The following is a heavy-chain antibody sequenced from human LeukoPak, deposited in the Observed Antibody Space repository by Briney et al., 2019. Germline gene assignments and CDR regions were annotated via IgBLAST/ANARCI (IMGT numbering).Heavy chain of an antibody. CDR2: INHSGST. D-gene: IGHD3-22*01. J-gene: IGHJ4*02. CDR1: GGSFSGYY. V-gene: IGHV4-34*01. Sequence: SSETLSLTCAVYGGSFSGYYWSWNRQPPGKGLEWIGEINHSGSTNYNPSLKSRVTISVDTSKNQFSLKLSSVTAADTAVYYCASAYYYDSSGYLNVSYYFDYWGQGTLVTVSS. CDR3: ASAYYYDSSGYLNVSYYFDY.